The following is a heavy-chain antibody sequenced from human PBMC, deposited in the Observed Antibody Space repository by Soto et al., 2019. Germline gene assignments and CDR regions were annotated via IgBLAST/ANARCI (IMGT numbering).Heavy chain of an antibody. CDR2: IIPIFATA. J-gene: IGHJ6*02. CDR1: GDTFSSFA. V-gene: IGHV1-69*06. D-gene: IGHD2-8*02. CDR3: ARGSLVYYYYGMDV. Sequence: EASVKVSCKASGDTFSSFAISWVRQAPGQGLEWMGGIIPIFATANYAQKFQGRVTITADKSTTTAYMELSSLRSEDTAMYYCARGSLVYYYYGMDVWGQGTTVTVSS.